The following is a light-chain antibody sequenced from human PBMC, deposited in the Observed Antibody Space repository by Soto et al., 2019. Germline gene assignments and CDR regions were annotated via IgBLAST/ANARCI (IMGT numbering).Light chain of an antibody. CDR2: SNG. CDR1: SSNIGSNT. Sequence: QPVLTQPPSASGTPGQRVTISCSGSSSNIGSNTVNCYQQLPGTAPKLLIYSNGQRPSGVPYRFSGSKSGTSASLAISGLQSEDEADYYCAAWDDSLNGHWVFGGGTKLTVL. CDR3: AAWDDSLNGHWV. V-gene: IGLV1-44*01. J-gene: IGLJ3*02.